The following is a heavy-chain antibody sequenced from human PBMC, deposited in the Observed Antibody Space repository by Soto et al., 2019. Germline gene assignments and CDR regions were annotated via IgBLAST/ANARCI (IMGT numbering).Heavy chain of an antibody. CDR3: ARVVWDYGDFSASGIAG. D-gene: IGHD4-17*01. CDR2: INHIGST. V-gene: IGHV4-34*01. Sequence: PSENLSLTCTVSGGSISGSYWSWIRQPPGKGLEWIGEINHIGSTNYNPSLKSRVTISVDTSKNQFSLKLSSVTAADTAVYYCARVVWDYGDFSASGIAGWGQGTTVTVSS. CDR1: GGSISGSY. J-gene: IGHJ6*02.